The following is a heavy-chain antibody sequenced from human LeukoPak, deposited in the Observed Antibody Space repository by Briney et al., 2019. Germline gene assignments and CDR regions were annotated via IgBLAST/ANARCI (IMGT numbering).Heavy chain of an antibody. CDR1: GXTFSSNW. CDR2: IKEDGSET. CDR3: ARDLFRINDY. D-gene: IGHD2-21*01. J-gene: IGHJ4*02. V-gene: IGHV3-7*05. Sequence: GGSLRLSCAASGXTFSSNWMSWVRQAPGRGLEWLANIKEDGSETYYVGSVRGRFTISRDNAKNTLYLEMNSLRAEDTAVYYCARDLFRINDYWGQGTLVTVSS.